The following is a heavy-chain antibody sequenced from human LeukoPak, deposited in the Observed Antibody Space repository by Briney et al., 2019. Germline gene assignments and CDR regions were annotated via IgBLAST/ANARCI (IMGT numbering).Heavy chain of an antibody. CDR1: GFTFSSYS. V-gene: IGHV3-21*01. Sequence: PGGSLRLSCAASGFTFSSYSMNWVRQAPGKGLEWVSSISSSSSYIYYADSVKGRFTISRDNAKNSLYLQMNSLRAEDTAVYYCARGGYCSSTSCYRDYWGQGTLVTVSS. CDR3: ARGGYCSSTSCYRDY. J-gene: IGHJ4*02. CDR2: ISSSSSYI. D-gene: IGHD2-2*01.